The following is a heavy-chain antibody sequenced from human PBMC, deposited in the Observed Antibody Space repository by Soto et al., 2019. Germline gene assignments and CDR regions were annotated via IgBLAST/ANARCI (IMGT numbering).Heavy chain of an antibody. CDR1: GYTFTGYY. V-gene: IGHV1-2*02. CDR2: INPNSGAK. D-gene: IGHD1-26*01. Sequence: GASVKVSCKASGYTFTGYYMHWVRQAPGQELEWMGWINPNSGAKNNDKKFQEGLIMTRATSIITTNNELSRRSSDSTAVYYCARERWEGALHDGFDIWGQGTMVTVSS. CDR3: ARERWEGALHDGFDI. J-gene: IGHJ3*02.